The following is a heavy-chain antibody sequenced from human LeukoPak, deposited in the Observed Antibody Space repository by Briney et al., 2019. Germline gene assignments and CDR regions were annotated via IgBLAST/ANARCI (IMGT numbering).Heavy chain of an antibody. Sequence: GGSLRLSCAASGFSFSSYRMNWVRQAPGEGLEWVSSISSSSNYKNYADSVKGRFTISRDNAKNSLNLQMNSLRAEDTAVYYCAKDSAFYYIDVWGKGTTVIISS. D-gene: IGHD3-10*01. CDR2: ISSSSNYK. V-gene: IGHV3-21*01. CDR3: AKDSAFYYIDV. CDR1: GFSFSSYR. J-gene: IGHJ6*03.